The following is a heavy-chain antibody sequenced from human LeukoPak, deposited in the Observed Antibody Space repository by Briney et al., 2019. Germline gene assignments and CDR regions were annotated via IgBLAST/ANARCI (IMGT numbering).Heavy chain of an antibody. D-gene: IGHD3-16*01. V-gene: IGHV3-21*01. CDR1: GFTSSSYI. CDR3: ARGSVGGGNYFDY. J-gene: IGHJ4*02. Sequence: LRLSCAASGFTSSSYIMNWFRQAPGKGLEWVSSISSDSSYIYYADSLKGRFTISRDNAKNSLYLQMNSLTAEDTAVYYCARGSVGGGNYFDYWGQGTLVTVSS. CDR2: ISSDSSYI.